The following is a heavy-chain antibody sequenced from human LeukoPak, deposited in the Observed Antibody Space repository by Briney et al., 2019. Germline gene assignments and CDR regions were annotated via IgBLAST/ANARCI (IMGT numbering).Heavy chain of an antibody. CDR2: IIPIFGTA. Sequence: GASVKVSCKASGGTFSSYAISWVRQAPGQGLEWMGGIIPIFGTANYAQKFQGRVTMTRDTSTSTVYMELSSLRSEDTAVYYCAGGTTNTKGAFDMWGQGTMVTVSS. CDR1: GGTFSSYA. V-gene: IGHV1-69*05. CDR3: AGGTTNTKGAFDM. D-gene: IGHD2-8*01. J-gene: IGHJ3*02.